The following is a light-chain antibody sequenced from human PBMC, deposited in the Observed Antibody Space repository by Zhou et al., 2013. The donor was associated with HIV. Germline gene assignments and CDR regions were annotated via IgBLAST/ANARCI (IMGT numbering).Light chain of an antibody. Sequence: DIQMTQSPSTLSASVGDRVIITCRASQSISRWVAWYQQKPGQVPKLLIYKASSLEGGVPSRFSGSGSGTEFTLTISSLQSEDFAVYYCQQSNNWPPYTFGQGTKLEIK. J-gene: IGKJ2*01. V-gene: IGKV1-5*03. CDR1: QSISRW. CDR3: QQSNNWPPYT. CDR2: KAS.